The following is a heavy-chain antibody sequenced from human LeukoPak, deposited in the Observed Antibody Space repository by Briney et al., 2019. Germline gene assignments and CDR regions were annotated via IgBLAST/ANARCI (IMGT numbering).Heavy chain of an antibody. CDR2: ISSNGGST. V-gene: IGHV3-64*01. CDR1: GFTFSSYA. CDR3: ARGVGAFSNWFDP. Sequence: GGTLRLSCAASGFTFSSYAMHWVRRAPGKGLEYVSAISSNGGSTYYANSVKGRFTISRDNSKNTLYLQMGSLRAEDMAVYYCARGVGAFSNWFDPWGQGTLVTVPS. J-gene: IGHJ5*02. D-gene: IGHD1-26*01.